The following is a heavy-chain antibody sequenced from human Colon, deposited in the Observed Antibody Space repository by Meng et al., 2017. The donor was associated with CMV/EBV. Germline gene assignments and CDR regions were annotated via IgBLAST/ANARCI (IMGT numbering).Heavy chain of an antibody. CDR2: ISISGNHI. V-gene: IGHV3-21*01. J-gene: IGHJ4*02. D-gene: IGHD2/OR15-2a*01. CDR3: ARENSREGFDF. CDR1: ELPFSPYS. Sequence: LSCAAPELPFSPYSLTGVRQAPGEGLKWVSAISISGNHIFYADSVRGRFTISRDNAKNSVYLQMNSLRAEDTAVYYCARENSREGFDFWGQGTLVTVSS.